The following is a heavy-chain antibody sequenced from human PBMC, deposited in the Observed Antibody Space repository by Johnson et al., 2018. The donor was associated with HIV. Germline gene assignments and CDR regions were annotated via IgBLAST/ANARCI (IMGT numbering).Heavy chain of an antibody. V-gene: IGHV3-11*04. Sequence: QVQLVESGGGVVQPGGSLRLSCASSGFTFSDYYMSWIRQAPGKGLQWVSYITSSGSTIYYADSVKGLFTISSDNSKNTLSLQMNSLRTEETAVYYCARGGAYSSGWYDDAFDIWGQGTMVTVSS. J-gene: IGHJ3*02. CDR1: GFTFSDYY. CDR3: ARGGAYSSGWYDDAFDI. CDR2: ITSSGSTI. D-gene: IGHD6-19*01.